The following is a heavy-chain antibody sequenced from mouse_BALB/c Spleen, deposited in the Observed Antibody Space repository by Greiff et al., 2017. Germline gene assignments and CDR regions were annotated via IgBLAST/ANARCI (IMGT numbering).Heavy chain of an antibody. CDR2: IDPANGNT. CDR3: ARSDTTVVADY. CDR1: GFNIKDTY. J-gene: IGHJ2*01. V-gene: IGHV14-3*02. Sequence: VQLQQSGAELVKPGASVKLFCTASGFNIKDTYMHWVKQRPEQGLEWIGRIDPANGNTKYDPKFQGKATITADTSSNTAYLQLSSLTSEDTAVYYCARSDTTVVADYWGQGTTLTVSS. D-gene: IGHD1-1*01.